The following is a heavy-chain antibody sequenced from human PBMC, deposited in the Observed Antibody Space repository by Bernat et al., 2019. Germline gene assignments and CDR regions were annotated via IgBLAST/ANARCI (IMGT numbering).Heavy chain of an antibody. CDR1: GFTFDTYT. CDR2: ISPDSRFI. Sequence: EVQLVESGGGLVKPGGSLRLSCAASGFTFDTYTMIWVRQAPGKGLEWVSSISPDSRFIFYADSVEGRFTISRDNTKNSLYLQMSSLRAEDTAVYYCARAIPSSLINYWGQGTLVTVSS. V-gene: IGHV3-21*01. CDR3: ARAIPSSLINY. J-gene: IGHJ4*02. D-gene: IGHD2-2*01.